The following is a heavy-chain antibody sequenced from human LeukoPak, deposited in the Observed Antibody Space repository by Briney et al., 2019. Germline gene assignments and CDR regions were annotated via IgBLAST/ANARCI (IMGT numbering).Heavy chain of an antibody. CDR1: GFTFSSYA. V-gene: IGHV3-7*01. CDR2: IKQDGSEK. J-gene: IGHJ6*02. Sequence: GGSLRLSCAASGFTFSSYAMSWVRQAPGKGLEWVANIKQDGSEKYYVDSVKGRFTISRDNAKNSLYLQMNSLRAEDTAVYYCASEEETQDYYYGMDVWGQGTTVTVSS. CDR3: ASEEETQDYYYGMDV.